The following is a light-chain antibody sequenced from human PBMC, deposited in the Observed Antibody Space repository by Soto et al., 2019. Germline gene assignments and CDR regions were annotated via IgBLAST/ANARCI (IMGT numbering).Light chain of an antibody. V-gene: IGKV1-27*01. Sequence: DIQMTQSPSSLSASVGDRVTITCRASQDISNSLAWYQQKPGKVPNLLIYAASTLQSGVPNRFSGSVSGTDFTLNLTSQETEDVATYSYQRYNTAPFTFGGGTRVEIK. CDR1: QDISNS. CDR2: AAS. CDR3: QRYNTAPFT. J-gene: IGKJ4*01.